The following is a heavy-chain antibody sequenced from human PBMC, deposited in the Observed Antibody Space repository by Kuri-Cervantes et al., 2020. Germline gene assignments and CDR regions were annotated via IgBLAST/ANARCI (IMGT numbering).Heavy chain of an antibody. CDR2: INHSGST. Sequence: SETLSLTCAVYGGSFSGYYWSWIRQPPGKGLEWIGEINHSGSTYYNPSLKSRVTISVDTSKNQFSLKLSSVTAADTAVYYCARPRYSSSSPGYFDYWGQGTLVTVSS. CDR1: GGSFSGYY. V-gene: IGHV4-34*01. CDR3: ARPRYSSSSPGYFDY. D-gene: IGHD6-6*01. J-gene: IGHJ4*02.